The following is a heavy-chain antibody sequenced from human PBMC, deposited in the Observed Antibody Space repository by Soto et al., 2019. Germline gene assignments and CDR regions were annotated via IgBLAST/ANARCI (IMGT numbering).Heavy chain of an antibody. D-gene: IGHD3-10*01. CDR1: GGTFSSYA. J-gene: IGHJ6*02. Sequence: QVQLVQSGAEVKKPGSSVKVSCKASGGTFSSYAISWVRQAPGQGLEWMGGIIPIFGTANYAQKFQGRVTITADESTSTAYMELSSLRSEDTAVYYCARRFGALKGADPYYYYYGMDVWGQGTTVTVSS. CDR3: ARRFGALKGADPYYYYYGMDV. V-gene: IGHV1-69*01. CDR2: IIPIFGTA.